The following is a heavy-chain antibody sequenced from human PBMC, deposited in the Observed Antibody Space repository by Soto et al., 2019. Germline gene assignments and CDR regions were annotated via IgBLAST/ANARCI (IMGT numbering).Heavy chain of an antibody. CDR3: ARDRVFSQYQLLWGTIPAGGTRYYMDV. CDR1: GYTFTSYG. CDR2: ISAYNGNT. D-gene: IGHD2-2*01. J-gene: IGHJ6*03. V-gene: IGHV1-18*01. Sequence: ASVKVSCKASGYTFTSYGISWVRQAPGQGLEWMGWISAYNGNTNYAQKLQGRVTMTTDTSTSTAYMELRSLRSDDTAVYYCARDRVFSQYQLLWGTIPAGGTRYYMDVWGKGTTVTVSS.